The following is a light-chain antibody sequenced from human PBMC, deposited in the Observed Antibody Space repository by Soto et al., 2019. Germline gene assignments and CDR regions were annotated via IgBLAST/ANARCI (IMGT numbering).Light chain of an antibody. Sequence: SALTQPPSASRSPGQSVTISCTGNSSAVGGYDYVSWYQQHPGKAPKLMIYEVTIRPSGVSDRFSGSKSGNTASLTVSGLQAEDEADYYCSSYTGGNPSYVFGTGTKV. CDR3: SSYTGGNPSYV. CDR1: SSAVGGYDY. J-gene: IGLJ1*01. CDR2: EVT. V-gene: IGLV2-8*02.